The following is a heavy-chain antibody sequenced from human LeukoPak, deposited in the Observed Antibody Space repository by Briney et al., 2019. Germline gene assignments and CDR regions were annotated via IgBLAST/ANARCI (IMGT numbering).Heavy chain of an antibody. CDR3: ARGNYLFGMDV. J-gene: IGHJ6*02. Sequence: SETLSLTCTVSGDPINKYFWSWLRQSPGKGLEWIGYISHIGNTNYNPSLKSRVTISLDKSNNQFSLKLSSVTAADTAVYYCARGNYLFGMDVWGQGTTVTVSS. CDR1: GDPINKYF. V-gene: IGHV4-59*01. CDR2: ISHIGNT.